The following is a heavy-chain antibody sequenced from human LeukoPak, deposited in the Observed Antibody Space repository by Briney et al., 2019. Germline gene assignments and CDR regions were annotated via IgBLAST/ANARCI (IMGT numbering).Heavy chain of an antibody. CDR2: IIPMFGTT. V-gene: IGHV1-69*13. CDR3: ARTEDYYYGMDV. J-gene: IGHJ6*02. CDR1: GGTFSSYP. Sequence: SVKVSCKASGGTFSSYPISWVRQAPGQGFAWMGGIIPMFGTTNYALKFQGRVTITADESTTTAYMELSSLRSEDTAVYYCARTEDYYYGMDVWGQGTTVTVSS. D-gene: IGHD2-21*02.